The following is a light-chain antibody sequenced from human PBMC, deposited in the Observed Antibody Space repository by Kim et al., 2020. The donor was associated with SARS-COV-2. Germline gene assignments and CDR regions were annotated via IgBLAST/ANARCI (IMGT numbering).Light chain of an antibody. CDR1: QTVSSNY. Sequence: EIVLTQNPGTLSLSPGERATLSCRASQTVSSNYLAWYQQRPGQAPRLLISGASSRATGIPDKFIGSGSGTDFTLTISRLEPEDFAVYYCQQYGSSPYTFGQGTKLEIK. CDR2: GAS. CDR3: QQYGSSPYT. J-gene: IGKJ2*01. V-gene: IGKV3-20*01.